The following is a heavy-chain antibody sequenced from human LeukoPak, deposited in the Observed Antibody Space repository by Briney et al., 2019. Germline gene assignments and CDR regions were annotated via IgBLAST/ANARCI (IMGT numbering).Heavy chain of an antibody. CDR3: ASSGMTTVPRKKAFDI. CDR2: ISAYNGNT. CDR1: GYTFTSYG. Sequence: GASVKVSCKASGYTFTSYGISWVRQAPGQGLEWMGWISAYNGNTNYAQKLQGRVTMTTDASTSTAYMELRSLRSDDTAVYYCASSGMTTVPRKKAFDIWGQGTMVTVSS. J-gene: IGHJ3*02. V-gene: IGHV1-18*01. D-gene: IGHD4-11*01.